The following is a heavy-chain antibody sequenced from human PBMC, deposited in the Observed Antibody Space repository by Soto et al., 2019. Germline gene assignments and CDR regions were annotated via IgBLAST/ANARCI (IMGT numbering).Heavy chain of an antibody. Sequence: EVHLVESGGGLVQPCRPLSLSCAPSGITLKDNPLHWFWQPPGKGLGWVSGFSWISGNIGYADFVKGRFTISRDNAKNSLYLQIISLRSEDTALYYCAKLEGAFDIWGEGTMVTVSS. V-gene: IGHV3-9*01. CDR1: GITLKDNP. J-gene: IGHJ3*02. CDR3: AKLEGAFDI. CDR2: FSWISGNI.